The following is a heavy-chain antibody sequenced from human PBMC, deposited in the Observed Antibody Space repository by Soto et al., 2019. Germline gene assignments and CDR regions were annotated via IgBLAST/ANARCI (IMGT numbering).Heavy chain of an antibody. D-gene: IGHD2-15*01. CDR1: GFTFSSYA. CDR2: ISGSGGST. CDR3: AKGLVVVVAATTPFDY. Sequence: GSLRLSCAASGFTFSSYAMSLVRHAPGKGLEWVSAISGSGGSTYYADSVKGRFTISRDNSKNTLYLQMNSLRAEDTAVYYCAKGLVVVVAATTPFDYWGQGTLVTVSS. V-gene: IGHV3-23*01. J-gene: IGHJ4*02.